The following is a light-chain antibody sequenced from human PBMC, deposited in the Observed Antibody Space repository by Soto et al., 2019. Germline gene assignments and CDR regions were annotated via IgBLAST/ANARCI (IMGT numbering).Light chain of an antibody. V-gene: IGKV3-20*01. CDR2: GAS. CDR3: QQYGSSLTWT. J-gene: IGKJ1*01. CDR1: QSVCSSY. Sequence: EIVLTQSQGTLSVSSAERPIISRRGGQSVCSSYLAWYQQKPGQAPRLLIYGASSRATGIPDRFSGSGSGTDFTLTISRLEPEDFAVYYCQQYGSSLTWTFGQGTKVDIK.